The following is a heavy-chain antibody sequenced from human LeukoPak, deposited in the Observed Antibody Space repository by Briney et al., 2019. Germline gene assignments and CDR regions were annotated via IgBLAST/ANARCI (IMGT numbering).Heavy chain of an antibody. CDR3: ARVPFYSSSLVHL. Sequence: ASVKVSCKASGYTFTSHDINWVRQATGQGVEWMGWMNPNSGNTGYAQKFQGRVTMTRNTSISTAYMELSSLRSEDTAVYYCARVPFYSSSLVHLWGQGTLVTVSS. D-gene: IGHD6-13*01. CDR1: GYTFTSHD. CDR2: MNPNSGNT. J-gene: IGHJ5*02. V-gene: IGHV1-8*01.